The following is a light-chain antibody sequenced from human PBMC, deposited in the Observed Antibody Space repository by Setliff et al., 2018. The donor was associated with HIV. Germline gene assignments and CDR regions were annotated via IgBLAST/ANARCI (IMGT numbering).Light chain of an antibody. CDR3: CSYRTNITGV. CDR2: DVT. CDR1: SSDVGGYNY. V-gene: IGLV2-14*03. Sequence: QSALTQPASVSGSPGQSITISFSGTSSDVGGYNYVSWYQQHPGKAPKLIIYDVTYRPSGVSNRFSGSKSGNTASLTISGLQAEDEADYYCCSYRTNITGVFGGGTKVSVL. J-gene: IGLJ3*02.